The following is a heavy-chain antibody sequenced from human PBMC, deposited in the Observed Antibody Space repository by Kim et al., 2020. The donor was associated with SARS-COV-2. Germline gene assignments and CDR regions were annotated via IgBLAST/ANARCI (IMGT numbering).Heavy chain of an antibody. CDR3: ARIKTVMFGWFGA. J-gene: IGHJ5*02. V-gene: IGHV3-11*01. CDR2: ISVTGRST. D-gene: IGHD3-16*01. CDR1: GFTFSDYF. Sequence: GGSLRLSCEVSGFTFSDYFMTWIRQAPGKGLEWVAYISVTGRSTEYADSVKGRFTVSRDNAGNSLHLQMTNLRGDDTAVYYCARIKTVMFGWFGAWGQGT.